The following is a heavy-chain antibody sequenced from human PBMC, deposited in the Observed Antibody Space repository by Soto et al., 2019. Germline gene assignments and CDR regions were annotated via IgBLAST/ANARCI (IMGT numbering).Heavy chain of an antibody. CDR2: INSDGSST. J-gene: IGHJ6*02. CDR1: GSTFSNDW. CDR3: ARDRSYRLDV. V-gene: IGHV3-74*01. Sequence: PGGSLRLSCAVSGSTFSNDWMHWVRQAPGKGLVWVSHINSDGSSTNYADFVKGRFTIARDNAKNTVYLQMNSLRAEDTAVYYCARDRSYRLDVWGQGTTVTVSS.